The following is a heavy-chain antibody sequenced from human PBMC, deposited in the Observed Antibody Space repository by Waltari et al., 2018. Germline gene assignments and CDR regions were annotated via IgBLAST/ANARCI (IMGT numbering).Heavy chain of an antibody. D-gene: IGHD4-17*01. V-gene: IGHV1-3*01. Sequence: VPLVQSGAEVRKPGASVKDACKASGYTFTSYTLHWWRQAPGQRLEWMGWINAGNGNTKYSQKFQGRVTITRDTSASTAYMELSSLRSEDTAVYYCARGWKNGDVDYWGQGTLVTVSS. CDR1: GYTFTSYT. J-gene: IGHJ4*02. CDR3: ARGWKNGDVDY. CDR2: INAGNGNT.